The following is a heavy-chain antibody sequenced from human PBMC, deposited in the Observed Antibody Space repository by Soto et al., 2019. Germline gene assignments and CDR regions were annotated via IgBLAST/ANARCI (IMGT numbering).Heavy chain of an antibody. CDR3: ARDPSEGRVGNWFES. V-gene: IGHV3-21*01. CDR1: GFTFSRYG. Sequence: EVQLVESGGGLVKPGGSLRLSCAASGFTFSRYGMNWLRQAPGKGLEWVASISSSTSYVYYADSVKGRFSTSRDNAKNMLYLEMYALRTEDTAVYYCARDPSEGRVGNWFESWGQGTLGTVSS. J-gene: IGHJ5*01. D-gene: IGHD2-2*01. CDR2: ISSSTSYV.